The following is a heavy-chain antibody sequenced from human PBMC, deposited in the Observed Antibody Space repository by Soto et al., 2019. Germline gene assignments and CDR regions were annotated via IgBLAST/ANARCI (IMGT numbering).Heavy chain of an antibody. Sequence: LSLTCAASGFTFSSYAMSWVRQAPGKGLEWVSAISGSGGSTYYADSVKGRFTISRDNSKNTLYLQMNSLRAEDTAVYYCAKGGPLVGAFDYWGQGTLVTVSS. V-gene: IGHV3-23*01. CDR1: GFTFSSYA. D-gene: IGHD1-26*01. CDR3: AKGGPLVGAFDY. CDR2: ISGSGGST. J-gene: IGHJ4*02.